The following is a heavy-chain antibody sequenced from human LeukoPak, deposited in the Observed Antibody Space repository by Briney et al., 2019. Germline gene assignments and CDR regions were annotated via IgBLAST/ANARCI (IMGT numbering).Heavy chain of an antibody. D-gene: IGHD5-18*01. J-gene: IGHJ4*02. CDR3: ARERYSYGRFDY. CDR1: GYSITNNYY. CDR2: IYHSGRT. V-gene: IGHV4-38-2*02. Sequence: PSETLSLTCTVSGYSITNNYYWDWIAQPPGKGLEWIASIYHSGRTYYNPALKPRVTISVDTSKNQFSLKLSSVTAADTAVYYCARERYSYGRFDYWGQGTLVTVSS.